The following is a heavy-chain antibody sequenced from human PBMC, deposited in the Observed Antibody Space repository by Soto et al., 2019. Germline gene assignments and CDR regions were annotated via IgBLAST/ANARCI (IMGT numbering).Heavy chain of an antibody. D-gene: IGHD6-13*01. Sequence: QVQLQESGPGLVKPSETLSLSCTVSNGSLSNSYWNWLRQPAGKGLEWIWRIYTSGSTNYHPSLRRRVAMSVDTSKNQFALKLNSVTAADTVVYYCARSSHKASWFNTWGQGTLDIVSS. J-gene: IGHJ5*02. CDR3: ARSSHKASWFNT. CDR2: IYTSGST. CDR1: NGSLSNSY. V-gene: IGHV4-4*07.